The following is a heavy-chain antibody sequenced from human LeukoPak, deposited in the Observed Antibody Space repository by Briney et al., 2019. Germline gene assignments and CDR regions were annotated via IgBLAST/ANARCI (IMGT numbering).Heavy chain of an antibody. D-gene: IGHD1-26*01. J-gene: IGHJ4*02. CDR2: IYYSGST. CDR1: GGSISSSSYY. Sequence: SETLSLTCTVSGGSISSSSYYWGWIRQPPGKGLEWIGSIYYSGSTYYNPSLKSRVTISVDTSKNQFSLKLSSVTAADTAVYYCARSGSYPTLFDYWGQGTLVTVSS. CDR3: ARSGSYPTLFDY. V-gene: IGHV4-39*01.